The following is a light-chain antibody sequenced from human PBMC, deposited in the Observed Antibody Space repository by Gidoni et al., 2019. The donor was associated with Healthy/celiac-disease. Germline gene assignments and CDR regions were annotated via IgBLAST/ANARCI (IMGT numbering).Light chain of an antibody. CDR3: QQYGSSPRT. J-gene: IGKJ1*01. Sequence: EIVFTQSPGTLSLSPGERATLSCRASQSVSSSYLAWYQQKPGQAPRLLIYGASSRATGIPDRFSGSGSGTDFTLTISRLEPEEFAVYYCQQYGSSPRTFGKGTKVEIK. V-gene: IGKV3-20*01. CDR1: QSVSSSY. CDR2: GAS.